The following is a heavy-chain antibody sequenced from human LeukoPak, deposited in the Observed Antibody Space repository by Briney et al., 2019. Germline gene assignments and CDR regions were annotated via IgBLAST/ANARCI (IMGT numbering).Heavy chain of an antibody. CDR1: GFTFSSYT. J-gene: IGHJ4*02. V-gene: IGHV3-30-3*01. Sequence: PGGSLRLSCAASGFTFSSYTMHWVRQAPGKGLEWVAVISYDGNTKYYADFVKGRFTISRDDSKSTLYLQMNSLRDEDTAVYYCARRVQATVLDYWGQGTLLTVSS. CDR3: ARRVQATVLDY. CDR2: ISYDGNTK. D-gene: IGHD2-2*01.